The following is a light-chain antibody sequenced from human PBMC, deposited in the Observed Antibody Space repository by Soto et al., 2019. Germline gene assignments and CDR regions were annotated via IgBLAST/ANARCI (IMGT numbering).Light chain of an antibody. CDR1: QSVSSY. J-gene: IGKJ2*01. CDR3: KRRSNWPRT. V-gene: IGKV3-11*01. CDR2: DAS. Sequence: EIVLTQSPATLSLSPGDRATLSCRASQSVSSYLAWYQQKPGQAPRLLIYDASIRANGIPARFSGSGSGTDFTLPISSLEPEDFAVYYCKRRSNWPRTFGQGTKLEIK.